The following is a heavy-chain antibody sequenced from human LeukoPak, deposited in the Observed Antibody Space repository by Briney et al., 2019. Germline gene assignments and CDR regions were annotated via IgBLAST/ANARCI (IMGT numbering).Heavy chain of an antibody. CDR1: GGSISSYY. D-gene: IGHD5-24*01. Sequence: SETLSLTCSVSGGSISSYYWSWIRQPPGKGLEWIGYIYYSGSTNYNPSLKSRVTISVDTSKNQFSLKLSSVTAADTAVYYCARADGYNFFDYWGQGTLVTVSS. CDR3: ARADGYNFFDY. CDR2: IYYSGST. V-gene: IGHV4-59*01. J-gene: IGHJ4*02.